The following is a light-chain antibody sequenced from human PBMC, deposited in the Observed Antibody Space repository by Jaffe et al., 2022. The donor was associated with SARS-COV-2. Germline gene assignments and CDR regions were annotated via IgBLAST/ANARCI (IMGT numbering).Light chain of an antibody. Sequence: QSALTQPASVSGSPGQSITISCTGTSSDVGGSNYVSWYQQHPGKAPKLMIYDVSNRPSGVSSRFSGSKSGNTASLTISGLRAEDEADYYCSSYRSSSADVVFGGGTKLTVL. CDR3: SSYRSSSADVV. CDR2: DVS. J-gene: IGLJ2*01. V-gene: IGLV2-14*01. CDR1: SSDVGGSNY.